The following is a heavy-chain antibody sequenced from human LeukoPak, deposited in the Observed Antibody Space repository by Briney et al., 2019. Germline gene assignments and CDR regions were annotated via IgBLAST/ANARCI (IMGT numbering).Heavy chain of an antibody. Sequence: GGSLRLSCAVSRFSFSSYAMTWVRKAPEKGLGWVSSFSGTGGSTFYAASMKGRLTISRDNSKNTLYLHMNSLRSEDTAIYYCAKALKRTSERNFGSCLDSWGQGTLVTVSS. CDR3: AKALKRTSERNFGSCLDS. V-gene: IGHV3-23*01. D-gene: IGHD1-26*01. J-gene: IGHJ4*02. CDR1: RFSFSSYA. CDR2: FSGTGGST.